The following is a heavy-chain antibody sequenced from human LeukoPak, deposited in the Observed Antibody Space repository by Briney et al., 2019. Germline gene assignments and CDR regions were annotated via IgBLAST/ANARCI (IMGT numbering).Heavy chain of an antibody. V-gene: IGHV3-30*02. CDR2: IRYDGSNK. CDR1: GFTFGSYG. J-gene: IGHJ4*02. CDR3: AKDSRAYYGSGSPPGY. D-gene: IGHD3-10*01. Sequence: GGSLRLSCAASGFTFGSYGMHWVRQAPGKGLEWVAFIRYDGSNKYYADSVKGRFTISRDNSKNTLYLQMNSLRAEDTAVYYCAKDSRAYYGSGSPPGYWGQGTLVTVSS.